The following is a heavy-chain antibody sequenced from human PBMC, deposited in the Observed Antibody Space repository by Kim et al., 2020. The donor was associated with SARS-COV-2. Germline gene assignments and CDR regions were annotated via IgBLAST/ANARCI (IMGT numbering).Heavy chain of an antibody. CDR3: ARVRWLQSTGYFDY. Sequence: SETLSLTCTVSGGSISSSSYYWGWIRQPPGKGLEWIGSIYYSGSTYYNPSLKSRVTISVDTSKNQFSLKLSSVTAADTAVYYCARVRWLQSTGYFDYWGQGTLVTVSS. D-gene: IGHD5-12*01. J-gene: IGHJ4*02. CDR2: IYYSGST. V-gene: IGHV4-39*01. CDR1: GGSISSSSYY.